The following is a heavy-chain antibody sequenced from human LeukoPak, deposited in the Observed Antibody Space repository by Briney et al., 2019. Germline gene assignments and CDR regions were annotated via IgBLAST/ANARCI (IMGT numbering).Heavy chain of an antibody. V-gene: IGHV4-34*01. Sequence: SETLSLTCAAYGGSFSGYYWSWIRQPPGKGLEWIGEINHSGSTNYNPSLKSRVTISVDTSKNQFSLKLSSVTAADTAVYYCARGYLGVGPYYFDYWGQGTLVTVSS. D-gene: IGHD3-3*01. CDR2: INHSGST. J-gene: IGHJ4*02. CDR1: GGSFSGYY. CDR3: ARGYLGVGPYYFDY.